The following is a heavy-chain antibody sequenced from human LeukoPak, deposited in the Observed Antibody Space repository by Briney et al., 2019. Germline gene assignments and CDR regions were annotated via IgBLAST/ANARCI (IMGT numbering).Heavy chain of an antibody. CDR3: ARGPQWRGDYYYIDV. J-gene: IGHJ6*03. D-gene: IGHD6-19*01. CDR1: GYTFTNFD. Sequence: GASVKVSCKASGYTFTNFDINWVRQATGQGLEWMGWMNPNSGNTGYAQKFQGRATMTMNTSITTAYMELSSLISEDTAVYYCARGPQWRGDYYYIDVWGRGTTVTVSS. CDR2: MNPNSGNT. V-gene: IGHV1-8*01.